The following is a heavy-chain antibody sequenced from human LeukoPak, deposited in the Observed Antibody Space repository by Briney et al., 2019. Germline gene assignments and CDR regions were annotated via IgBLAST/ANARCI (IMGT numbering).Heavy chain of an antibody. CDR2: IYPGDSDT. Sequence: GESLKISCKGSGYSFTSYWIGWVRQMPGKGLEWMGIIYPGDSDTRYSPSFQGQVTISADKSISTAYLQWRSLKASDTAMYYCATAVTTTGADHLFDYWGQGTLVTVSS. V-gene: IGHV5-51*01. CDR3: ATAVTTTGADHLFDY. CDR1: GYSFTSYW. D-gene: IGHD4-17*01. J-gene: IGHJ4*02.